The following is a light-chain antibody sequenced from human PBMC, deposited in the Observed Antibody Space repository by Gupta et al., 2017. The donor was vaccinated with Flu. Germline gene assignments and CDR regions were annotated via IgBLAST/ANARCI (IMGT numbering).Light chain of an antibody. CDR1: QNIFSY. CDR3: QQTYGVPT. V-gene: IGKV1-39*01. CDR2: AAS. Sequence: DIQMTQSPSSLSVSVGDRVTITCRASQNIFSYLNWYQQKPGRAPKLLIYAASNLQTGVPSRFSGSVSGTDFTLTISSLHFEDFANYSCQQTYGVPTFGQGTKLQIK. J-gene: IGKJ2*01.